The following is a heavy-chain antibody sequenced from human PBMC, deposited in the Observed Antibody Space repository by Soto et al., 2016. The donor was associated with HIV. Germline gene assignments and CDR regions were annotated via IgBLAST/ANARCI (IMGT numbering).Heavy chain of an antibody. V-gene: IGHV3-74*01. CDR3: ARDTPTNYYDSSGCYYF. CDR1: GFTFSSYW. Sequence: EVQLVESGGGLVQPGGSLRLSCAASGFTFSSYWMHWVRQAPGKGLVWVARINSDGSTTNYADFVKGRFTISRDNAKNTLYLQMNSLRAEDTAVYYCARDTPTNYYDSSGCYYFWGQGTLVSVSS. CDR2: INSDGSTT. J-gene: IGHJ4*02. D-gene: IGHD3-22*01.